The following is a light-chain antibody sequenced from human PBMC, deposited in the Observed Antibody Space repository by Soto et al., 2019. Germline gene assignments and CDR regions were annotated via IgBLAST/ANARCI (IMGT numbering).Light chain of an antibody. J-gene: IGKJ3*01. CDR3: QKYYSAPFT. Sequence: DIQMTQSPSSLSASVGDRVTITCRASQAIRNSLAWYQQKPGKVPRLLIYAASTLQPGVPSRFSGSGSGTDFTLTISSLQPEDVATYYCQKYYSAPFTFGPGTKLGSK. CDR1: QAIRNS. CDR2: AAS. V-gene: IGKV1-27*01.